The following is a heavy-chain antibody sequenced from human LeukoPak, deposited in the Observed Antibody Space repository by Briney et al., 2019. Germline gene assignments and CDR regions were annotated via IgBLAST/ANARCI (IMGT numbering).Heavy chain of an antibody. CDR3: TRHLNQLLGWFDP. CDR1: GFTFSSYA. Sequence: GSLRLSCAASGFTFSSYAMSWIRQPPGKGLEWIGYIFHSGTTNYNPSLKSRVTISIDTSKNQFSLKLSSVTAADTAVYYCTRHLNQLLGWFDPWGQGTLVTVSS. V-gene: IGHV4-59*01. J-gene: IGHJ5*02. D-gene: IGHD2-2*01. CDR2: IFHSGTT.